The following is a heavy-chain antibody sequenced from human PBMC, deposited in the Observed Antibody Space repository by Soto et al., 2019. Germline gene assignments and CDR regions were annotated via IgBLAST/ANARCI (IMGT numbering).Heavy chain of an antibody. D-gene: IGHD3-9*01. J-gene: IGHJ4*02. Sequence: QVQLVESGGGVVQPGGSVRLSCAASGFIFSGYAMHWVRQAPGKGLEWVAVISYDGNTQYYADSVKGRFTVSRDNSNNILYVEMNNLRDEDTAMYYCAKETNAYEINFWGQRTLVTVSP. V-gene: IGHV3-30-3*01. CDR3: AKETNAYEINF. CDR2: ISYDGNTQ. CDR1: GFIFSGYA.